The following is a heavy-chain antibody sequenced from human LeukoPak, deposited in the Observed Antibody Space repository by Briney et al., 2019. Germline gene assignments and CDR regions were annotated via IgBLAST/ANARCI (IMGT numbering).Heavy chain of an antibody. CDR3: ARDALGIAVAGVFDY. J-gene: IGHJ4*02. Sequence: SETLSLTCTVSGGSISSYYWSWIRQPAGKGLEWIGRIYTSGSTNYNPSLKSRVTMSVDTSKNQFSLKQSSVTAADTAVYYCARDALGIAVAGVFDYWGQGTLVTVSS. CDR1: GGSISSYY. V-gene: IGHV4-4*07. D-gene: IGHD6-19*01. CDR2: IYTSGST.